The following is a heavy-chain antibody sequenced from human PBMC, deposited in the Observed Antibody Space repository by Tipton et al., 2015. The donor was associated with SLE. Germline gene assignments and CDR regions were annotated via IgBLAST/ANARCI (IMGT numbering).Heavy chain of an antibody. CDR1: GYTFTGYY. Sequence: QSGPEVKKPGASVKVSCKASGYTFTGYYMHWVRQAPGQGLEWMGWINPNSGGTNYAQKFQGRVTMTRDTSISTAYMELSSLRSEDTAVYYCARGAGDSSSDGMDVWGQGTTVTVSS. J-gene: IGHJ6*02. CDR2: INPNSGGT. V-gene: IGHV1-2*02. D-gene: IGHD6-13*01. CDR3: ARGAGDSSSDGMDV.